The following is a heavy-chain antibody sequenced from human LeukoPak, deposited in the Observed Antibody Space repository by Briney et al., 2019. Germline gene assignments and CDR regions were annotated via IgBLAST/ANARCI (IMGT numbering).Heavy chain of an antibody. CDR2: IKQDGSEK. CDR3: ARDSLRFLEWLIDY. D-gene: IGHD3-3*01. V-gene: IGHV3-7*01. Sequence: GGSLRLSCAASGFTFSSYWMHWVRQAPGKGLEWVANIKQDGSEKYYVDSVKGRFTISRDNAKNSLYLQMNSLRAEDTAVYYCARDSLRFLEWLIDYWGQGTLVTVSS. CDR1: GFTFSSYW. J-gene: IGHJ4*02.